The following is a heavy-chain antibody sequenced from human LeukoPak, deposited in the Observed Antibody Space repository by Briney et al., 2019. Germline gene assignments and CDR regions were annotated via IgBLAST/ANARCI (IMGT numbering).Heavy chain of an antibody. D-gene: IGHD3-22*01. CDR1: GGSISSYY. CDR2: IYYSGST. J-gene: IGHJ4*02. CDR3: ARWTSYYYDSSGYPK. V-gene: IGHV4-59*01. Sequence: SETLSLTCTVSGGSISSYYWSWIRQPPGKGLEWIGYIYYSGSTNYNPSLKSRVTISVDTSKNQFSLKLSSVTAADTAVYYCARWTSYYYDSSGYPKWGQGTLVTVSS.